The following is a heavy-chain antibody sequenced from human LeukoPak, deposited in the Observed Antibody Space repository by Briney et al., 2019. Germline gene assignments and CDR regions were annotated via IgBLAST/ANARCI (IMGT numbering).Heavy chain of an antibody. CDR2: INPNSGGT. CDR1: GYTFTGYY. CDR3: AREVVPAANPYYYYGMDV. V-gene: IGHV1-2*02. D-gene: IGHD2-2*01. J-gene: IGHJ6*02. Sequence: GASVKVSCKASGYTFTGYYMHWVRRAPGQGLEWMGWINPNSGGTNYAQKFQGRVTMTRDTSISTAYMELSRLRSDDTAVYYCAREVVPAANPYYYYGMDVWGQGTTVTVSS.